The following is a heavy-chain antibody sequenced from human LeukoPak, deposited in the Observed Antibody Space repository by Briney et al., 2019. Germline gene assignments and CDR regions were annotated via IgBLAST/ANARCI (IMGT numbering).Heavy chain of an antibody. Sequence: GASVKVSCKASGYTFTSYGISWVRQAPGRGLEWMGWISAYNGNTNYAQKLQGRVTMTTDTSTSTAYMELRSLRSDDTAVYYCARHDFDYDILTGTSNWFDPWGQGTLVTVSS. CDR2: ISAYNGNT. V-gene: IGHV1-18*01. J-gene: IGHJ5*02. CDR1: GYTFTSYG. CDR3: ARHDFDYDILTGTSNWFDP. D-gene: IGHD3-9*01.